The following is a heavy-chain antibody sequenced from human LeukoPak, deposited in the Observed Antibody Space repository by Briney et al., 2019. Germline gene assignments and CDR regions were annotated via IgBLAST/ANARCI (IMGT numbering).Heavy chain of an antibody. J-gene: IGHJ4*02. CDR3: ARDPGAFPYFFDS. CDR2: ISATGVSP. D-gene: IGHD4/OR15-4a*01. V-gene: IGHV3-23*01. Sequence: PGGSLRLSCAASGFTFSSYAMSWVRQAPGKGLEWVSSISATGVSPYYADSVRGRFTISRDNSKNTLYLQMNSLRVEDTAVYFCARDPGAFPYFFDSWGQGTLVTVSS. CDR1: GFTFSSYA.